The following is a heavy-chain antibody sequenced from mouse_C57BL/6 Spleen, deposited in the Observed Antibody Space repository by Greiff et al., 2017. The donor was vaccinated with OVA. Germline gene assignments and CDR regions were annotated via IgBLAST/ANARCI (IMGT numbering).Heavy chain of an antibody. J-gene: IGHJ2*01. CDR1: GYTFTSYW. D-gene: IGHD6-5*01. CDR3: ARPYDYFDD. Sequence: QVQLQQPGAELVKPGASVQLSCKASGYTFTSYWMHWVKQRPGQGLEWIGMIHPNSGSTNYNEKFKSKATLTVDKSSSTAYMQLSSLTSKDSAVYYCARPYDYFDDWGQGTTLTVSS. CDR2: IHPNSGST. V-gene: IGHV1-64*01.